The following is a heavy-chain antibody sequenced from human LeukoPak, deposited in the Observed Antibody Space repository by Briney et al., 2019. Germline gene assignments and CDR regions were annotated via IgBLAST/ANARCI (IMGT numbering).Heavy chain of an antibody. Sequence: GGSLRLSCAASEFIFRSYAMSWVRQTPGKGLEWVSSITTAGRTYYADSVKGRFTISRDNSKNTLYLQMNSLRAEDTAVYYCAKALRGNSGLWGQGTLVTVSS. D-gene: IGHD1-7*01. CDR3: AKALRGNSGL. CDR1: EFIFRSYA. J-gene: IGHJ4*02. V-gene: IGHV3-23*01. CDR2: ITTAGRT.